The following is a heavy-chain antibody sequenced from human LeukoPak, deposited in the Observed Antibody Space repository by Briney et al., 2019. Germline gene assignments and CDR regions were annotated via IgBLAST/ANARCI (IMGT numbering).Heavy chain of an antibody. CDR1: GGSFSGYY. J-gene: IGHJ4*02. CDR2: INHSGST. CDR3: ASLYYYDSSGTN. D-gene: IGHD3-22*01. V-gene: IGHV4-34*01. Sequence: PSETLSLTCAVYGGSFSGYYWSWIRQPPGKGLEWIGEINHSGSTNYNPSLKSRVTISVDTPKNQFSLKLSSVTAADTAVYYCASLYYYDSSGTNWGQGTLVTVSS.